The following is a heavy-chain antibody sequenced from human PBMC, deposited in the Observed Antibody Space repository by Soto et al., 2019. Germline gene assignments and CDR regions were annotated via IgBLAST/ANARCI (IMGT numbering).Heavy chain of an antibody. CDR2: IYWDDDK. Sequence: QITLKESGPTLVKPTQTLTLTCTLSGSSLSTSGVGVGWIRQPPGKALEWLALIYWDDDKRYSPSLKTRLTITKDTSKNQVVLTMTNMDPVNTATYYCAHRPCRGGAGCYVRGFDYWGQGTLVTVSS. V-gene: IGHV2-5*02. CDR3: AHRPCRGGAGCYVRGFDY. J-gene: IGHJ4*02. CDR1: GSSLSTSGVG. D-gene: IGHD2-15*01.